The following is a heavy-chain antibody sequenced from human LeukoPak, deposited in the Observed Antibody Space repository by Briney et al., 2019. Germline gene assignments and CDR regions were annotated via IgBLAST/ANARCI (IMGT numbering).Heavy chain of an antibody. V-gene: IGHV4-34*01. D-gene: IGHD3-10*01. CDR1: GGSFSGYY. CDR2: TNHSGST. J-gene: IGHJ4*02. Sequence: SETLSLTCAVYGGSFSGYYWSWIRQPPGKGLEWIGETNHSGSTNYNPSLKSRVTISVDTSKNQFSLKLSSVTAADTAVYYCARGQRYYGSGSYFVYWGQGTLVTVSS. CDR3: ARGQRYYGSGSYFVY.